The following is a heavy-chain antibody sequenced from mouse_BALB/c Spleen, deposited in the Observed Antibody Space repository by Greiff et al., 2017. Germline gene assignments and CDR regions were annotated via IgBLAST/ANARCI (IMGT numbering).Heavy chain of an antibody. D-gene: IGHD3-3*01. CDR3: ARGGLAYFDY. V-gene: IGHV5-17*02. J-gene: IGHJ2*01. CDR1: GFTFSSFG. CDR2: ISSGSSTI. Sequence: VQLTQSGGGLVQPGGSRKLSCAASGFTFSSFGMHWVRQAPEKGLEWVAYISSGSSTIYYADTVKGRFTISRDNPKNTLFLQMTSLRSEDTAMYYCARGGLAYFDYWGQGTTLTVSS.